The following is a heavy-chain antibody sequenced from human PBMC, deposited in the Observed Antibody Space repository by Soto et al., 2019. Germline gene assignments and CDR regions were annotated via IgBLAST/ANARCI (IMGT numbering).Heavy chain of an antibody. Sequence: SETLSLTCAVYGGSFSGYYWSWIRQPPGKGLEWIGEINHSGSTNYNPSLKSRVTISVDTSKNQFSLKLSSVTAADTAVYYCARGEASSSATPFDYWGQGTLVTVSS. CDR1: GGSFSGYY. D-gene: IGHD6-6*01. CDR2: INHSGST. V-gene: IGHV4-34*01. CDR3: ARGEASSSATPFDY. J-gene: IGHJ4*02.